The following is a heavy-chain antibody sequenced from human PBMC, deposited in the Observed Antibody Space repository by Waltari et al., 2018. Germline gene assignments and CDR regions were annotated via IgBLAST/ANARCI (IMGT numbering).Heavy chain of an antibody. CDR3: ARAFTFCSGGSCYLTWDYYYYMDV. V-gene: IGHV1-18*01. D-gene: IGHD2-15*01. Sequence: QVQLVQSGAEVKKPGASVKVSCKASGYTFTSYGISWVRQAPGQGLEWMGWISAYNGNTNYAQKLQGRVTMTTYTSTGTAYMELRGLRSDDTAVYYCARAFTFCSGGSCYLTWDYYYYMDVWGKGTTVTVSS. CDR1: GYTFTSYG. CDR2: ISAYNGNT. J-gene: IGHJ6*03.